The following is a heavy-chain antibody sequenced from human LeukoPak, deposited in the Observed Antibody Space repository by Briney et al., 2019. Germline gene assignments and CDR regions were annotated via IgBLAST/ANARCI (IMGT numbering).Heavy chain of an antibody. D-gene: IGHD2-8*01. CDR3: AREGGGYCTNGVCPFDFDY. J-gene: IGHJ4*02. V-gene: IGHV3-7*01. Sequence: PGGSLRLSCAASGFTFSSYWMSWVRQAPGKGLEWVANIKQDGSEKYYVDSVKGRFTISRDNAKNSLYLQMNSQRAEDTAVYYCAREGGGYCTNGVCPFDFDYWGQGTLVTVSS. CDR1: GFTFSSYW. CDR2: IKQDGSEK.